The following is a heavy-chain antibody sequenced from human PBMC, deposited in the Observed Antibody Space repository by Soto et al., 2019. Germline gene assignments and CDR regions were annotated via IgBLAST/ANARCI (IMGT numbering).Heavy chain of an antibody. CDR1: GFSFEKHA. CDR3: AKATATGGGAFDI. CDR2: ILVGGST. D-gene: IGHD2-8*02. J-gene: IGHJ3*02. Sequence: PGGSLRLSCEGSGFSFEKHAMSWVRQAPGKGLEWVSTILVGGSTHYPDSVKGRFTISRDNSKNTVFLQMNSLTAGDTAVYYCAKATATGGGAFDIRGQGTMVTVSS. V-gene: IGHV3-23*01.